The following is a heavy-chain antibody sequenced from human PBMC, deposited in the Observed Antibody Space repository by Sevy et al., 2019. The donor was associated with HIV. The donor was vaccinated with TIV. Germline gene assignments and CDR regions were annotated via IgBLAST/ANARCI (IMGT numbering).Heavy chain of an antibody. J-gene: IGHJ4*02. D-gene: IGHD4-17*01. V-gene: IGHV4-61*01. Sequence: SETLALTCTVSGGSGSTDSYYWGWIRQPPGKGLEWIGYLFYSGSTNYNPSLKSRVTISLDTSKNQFSLKLSSVTAADTAVYYCARCRSPYGDYATGSFDYWGQGALVTVSS. CDR2: LFYSGST. CDR1: GGSGSTDSYY. CDR3: ARCRSPYGDYATGSFDY.